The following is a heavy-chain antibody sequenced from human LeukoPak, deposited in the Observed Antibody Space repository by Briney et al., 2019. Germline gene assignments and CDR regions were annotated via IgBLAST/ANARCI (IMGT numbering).Heavy chain of an antibody. J-gene: IGHJ6*03. D-gene: IGHD3-3*01. CDR1: GFTLSSYE. CDR3: VPRKEWSCYMDV. Sequence: QTGGSLRLSCTASGFTLSSYEMSWIRQAPGKGLEWVSDINGSGGSTYCADSVKGRFTISRDNSKNTLYLQMNSLRAEDTAVYYCVPRKEWSCYMDVWGKGTTVTVSS. V-gene: IGHV3-23*01. CDR2: INGSGGST.